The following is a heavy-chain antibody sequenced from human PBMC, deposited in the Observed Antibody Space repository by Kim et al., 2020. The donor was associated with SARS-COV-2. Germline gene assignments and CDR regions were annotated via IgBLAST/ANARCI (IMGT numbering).Heavy chain of an antibody. Sequence: GGSLRLSCAASGFTFSSYGMHWVRQAPGKGLEWVAVISYDGSNKYYADSVKGRFTISRDNSKNTLYLQMNSLRAEDTAVYYCAKDSHTWSFDYWGQGTLVTVSS. J-gene: IGHJ4*02. V-gene: IGHV3-30*18. D-gene: IGHD3-3*01. CDR3: AKDSHTWSFDY. CDR1: GFTFSSYG. CDR2: ISYDGSNK.